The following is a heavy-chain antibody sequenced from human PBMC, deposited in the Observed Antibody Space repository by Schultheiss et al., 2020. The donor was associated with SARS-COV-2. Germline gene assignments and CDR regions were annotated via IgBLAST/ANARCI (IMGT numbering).Heavy chain of an antibody. CDR3: ARGMSMTTKRLDAFDF. CDR1: GFTVSSNY. J-gene: IGHJ3*01. CDR2: LYSGGST. Sequence: GGSLRLSCASSGFTVSSNYMNWVRQAPGKGLEWVSVLYSGGSTYYADSVKGRFTISRDNSKNTLYLQMYSLRPEDTAVYYCARGMSMTTKRLDAFDFWGQGTMVTVSS. D-gene: IGHD4-17*01. V-gene: IGHV3-53*01.